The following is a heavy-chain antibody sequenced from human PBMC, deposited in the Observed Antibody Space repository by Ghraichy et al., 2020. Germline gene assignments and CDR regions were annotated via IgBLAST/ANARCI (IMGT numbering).Heavy chain of an antibody. CDR2: INPNSGGT. CDR3: AIGLAVNYGMDV. V-gene: IGHV1-2*04. J-gene: IGHJ6*02. D-gene: IGHD3/OR15-3a*01. CDR1: GYTFTGYY. Sequence: ASVKVSCKASGYTFTGYYMHWVRQAPGQGLEWMGWINPNSGGTNYAQKFQGWVTMTRDTSISTAYMELSRLRSDDTAVYYCAIGLAVNYGMDVWGQGTTVTVSS.